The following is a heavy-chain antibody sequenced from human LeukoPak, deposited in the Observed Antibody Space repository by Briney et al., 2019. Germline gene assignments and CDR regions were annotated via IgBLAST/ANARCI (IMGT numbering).Heavy chain of an antibody. D-gene: IGHD3-10*01. CDR3: ARENRYYYGSGSYWFDY. J-gene: IGHJ4*02. CDR1: GGSISSSSYY. CDR2: IYYSGST. V-gene: IGHV4-39*07. Sequence: KPSETLSLTCTVSGGSISSSSYYWGWIRQPPGKGLEWIGSIYYSGSTYYNPSLKSRVTISVDTSKNQFSLKLSSVTAADTAVYYCARENRYYYGSGSYWFDYWGQGTLDTVSS.